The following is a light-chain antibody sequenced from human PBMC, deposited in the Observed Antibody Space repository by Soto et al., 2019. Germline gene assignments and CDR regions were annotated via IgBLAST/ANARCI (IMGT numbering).Light chain of an antibody. CDR3: QQRSNWPIT. J-gene: IGKJ5*01. CDR1: QSVSSY. Sequence: EIVLTQSPATLSLSPGERATLSCRASQSVSSYLAWYQQNPGQAPRLLIYDASNRATGIPARFNGSGSGTDFTLTISSLEPEDFAVYYCQQRSNWPITFGQGTRLEIK. CDR2: DAS. V-gene: IGKV3-11*01.